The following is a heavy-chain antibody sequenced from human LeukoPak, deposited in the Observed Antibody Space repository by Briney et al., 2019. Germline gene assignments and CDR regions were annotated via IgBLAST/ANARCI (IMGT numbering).Heavy chain of an antibody. CDR3: ARLRNDYYYDSSGSFDY. CDR2: IYYSGST. D-gene: IGHD3-22*01. J-gene: IGHJ4*02. CDR1: GGSISSGGYY. Sequence: SETLSLTCTVSGGSISSGGYYWSWIRQPPGKGLEWIGYIYYSGSTNYNPSLKSRVTISVDTSKNQFSLKLSSVTAADTAVYYCARLRNDYYYDSSGSFDYWGQGTLVTVSS. V-gene: IGHV4-61*08.